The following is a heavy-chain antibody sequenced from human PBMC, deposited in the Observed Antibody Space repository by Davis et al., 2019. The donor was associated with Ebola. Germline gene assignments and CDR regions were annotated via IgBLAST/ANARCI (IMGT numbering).Heavy chain of an antibody. V-gene: IGHV4-30-4*01. D-gene: IGHD2-2*01. CDR2: IYYSGST. CDR3: ASRRYCSSTSCYFHY. CDR1: GGSISSGDYY. J-gene: IGHJ4*02. Sequence: PSETLSLTCTVSGGSISSGDYYWSWIRQPPGKGLEWIGYIYYSGSTYYNPSLKSRVTISVDTSKNQFSLKLSSVTAADTAVYYCASRRYCSSTSCYFHYWGQGTLVTVSS.